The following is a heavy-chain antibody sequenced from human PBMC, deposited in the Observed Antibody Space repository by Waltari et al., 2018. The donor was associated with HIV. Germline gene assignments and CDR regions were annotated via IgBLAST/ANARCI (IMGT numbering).Heavy chain of an antibody. CDR1: GYTFSDNY. CDR3: ARVPQGRLGELSTYYFDY. CDR2: INPNSGGT. Sequence: QVQLVQSGAVVKKPGASVKVSCKTSGYTFSDNYIHWMRPAPGQGPEWMGWINPNSGGTNYAQRFQDRVTLTRDTHISTVFRDLSRLASDDTAVYYCARVPQGRLGELSTYYFDYGGQGSLVIVSS. V-gene: IGHV1-2*02. J-gene: IGHJ4*02. D-gene: IGHD3-16*01.